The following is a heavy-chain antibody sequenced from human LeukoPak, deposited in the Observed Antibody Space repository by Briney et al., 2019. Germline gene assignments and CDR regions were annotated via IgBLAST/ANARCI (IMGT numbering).Heavy chain of an antibody. CDR2: ISYDGSNK. Sequence: GRSLRLSCGASGFTFSSYSMHWVRQAPGKGLEWVAVISYDGSNKYYADSVKGRFTISRDNSKNTLYLQMNSPRAEDTAVYYCATWRGSGWYYFDYWGQGTLVTVSS. J-gene: IGHJ4*02. CDR3: ATWRGSGWYYFDY. CDR1: GFTFSSYS. D-gene: IGHD6-19*01. V-gene: IGHV3-30*03.